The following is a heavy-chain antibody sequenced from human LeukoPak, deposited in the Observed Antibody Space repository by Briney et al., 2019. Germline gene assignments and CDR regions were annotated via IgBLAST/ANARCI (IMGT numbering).Heavy chain of an antibody. D-gene: IGHD1-26*01. J-gene: IGHJ6*03. CDR3: ASASGSQYYYYYYYMDV. CDR1: GYSISSGYY. Sequence: SETLSLTCTVSGYSISSGYYWGWIRPPPGKGLEWIGSIYHSGSTYYNPSLKNRVTISVDTSKNQFSLKLSSVTAADTAVYYCASASGSQYYYYYYYMDVWGKGTTVTVSS. V-gene: IGHV4-38-2*02. CDR2: IYHSGST.